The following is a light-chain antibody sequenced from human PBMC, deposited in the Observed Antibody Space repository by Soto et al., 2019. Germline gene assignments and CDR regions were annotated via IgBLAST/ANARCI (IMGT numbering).Light chain of an antibody. CDR1: QSVISY. V-gene: IGKV3-15*01. CDR2: GAS. J-gene: IGKJ4*01. Sequence: EVVMTQSPATLSLSPGEGATLSCRASQSVISYLAWYQQKPGQAPRLLIYGASTRATDVPARFSGSGSGTEFTLTISSLQPEDFGVYYCQQYNNWPWLTFGGGTKVEI. CDR3: QQYNNWPWLT.